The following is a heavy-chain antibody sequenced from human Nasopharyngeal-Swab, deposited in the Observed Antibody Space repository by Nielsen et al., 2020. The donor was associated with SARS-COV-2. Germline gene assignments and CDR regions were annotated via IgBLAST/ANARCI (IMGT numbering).Heavy chain of an antibody. J-gene: IGHJ4*02. D-gene: IGHD3-10*01. Sequence: GESLKISCAASGFTFSSYWMSWVRQAPGKGLEWVANIKQDGSEKYYVDSVKGRFTISRDNAKNSLYLQMNSLRAEDTALYYCAKGGDYYGSGSNFDYWGQGTLVTVSS. CDR2: IKQDGSEK. CDR1: GFTFSSYW. V-gene: IGHV3-7*03. CDR3: AKGGDYYGSGSNFDY.